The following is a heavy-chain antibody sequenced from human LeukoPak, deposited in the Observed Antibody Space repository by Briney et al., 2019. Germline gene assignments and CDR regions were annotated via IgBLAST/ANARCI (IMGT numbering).Heavy chain of an antibody. D-gene: IGHD6-19*01. V-gene: IGHV3-30*03. CDR1: GFSFNTYG. Sequence: PGGSLRLSCAASGFSFNTYGMHWVRQGPGKGLEWVAVISYDESNKWYADSVKGRFTISRDNSKNTLYLQMNSLRAEDTAVYYCARVPLRGIAVAGTDYYYGMDVWGQGTTVTVSS. CDR3: ARVPLRGIAVAGTDYYYGMDV. CDR2: ISYDESNK. J-gene: IGHJ6*02.